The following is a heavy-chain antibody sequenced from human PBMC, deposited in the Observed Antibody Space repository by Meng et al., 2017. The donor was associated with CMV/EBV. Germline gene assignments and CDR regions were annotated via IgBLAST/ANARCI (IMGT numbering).Heavy chain of an antibody. V-gene: IGHV1-18*01. CDR3: ARSWIDSFTPDFDY. J-gene: IGHJ4*02. CDR2: ISAYNGKT. D-gene: IGHD2-2*03. CDR1: GFPFTTYG. Sequence: VQSGPEMKKPGASVKGSCKASGFPFTTYGITWVRQAPGQGLEWMGWISAYNGKTEYPQSLQGRVTMTTDKTTSTAYMELRSLRADDTAVYYCARSWIDSFTPDFDYWGQGTLVTVSS.